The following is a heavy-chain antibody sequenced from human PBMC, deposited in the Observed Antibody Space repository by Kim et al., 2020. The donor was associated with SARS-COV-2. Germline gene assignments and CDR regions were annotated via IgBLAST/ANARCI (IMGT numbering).Heavy chain of an antibody. V-gene: IGHV3-23*01. CDR1: GFSFSTYA. D-gene: IGHD6-13*01. CDR3: AKDPIAGDKLVWFDP. Sequence: GGSLRLSCAASGFSFSTYAMNWVRQAPGKGLEWVSTITDSGPWTDYADSVKGRFTISRDNSKNTLYLQMNSLRAEDTALYYCAKDPIAGDKLVWFDPWGQGTLVTVSS. CDR2: ITDSGPWT. J-gene: IGHJ5*02.